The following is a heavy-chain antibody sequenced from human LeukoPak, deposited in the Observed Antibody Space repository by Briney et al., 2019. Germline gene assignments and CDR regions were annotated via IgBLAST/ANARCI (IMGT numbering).Heavy chain of an antibody. D-gene: IGHD3-10*01. Sequence: HPGGSLRLSCAASGFTLSSYAMSWVRQAPGKGLEWVSAISGSGGSTYYGDSVKGRFTISRDNSKNTLYLQMNRLRAEDTAVYYCAKHEGSSGSYCHFHYWGQGTLVTVSS. CDR1: GFTLSSYA. CDR2: ISGSGGST. J-gene: IGHJ4*02. V-gene: IGHV3-23*01. CDR3: AKHEGSSGSYCHFHY.